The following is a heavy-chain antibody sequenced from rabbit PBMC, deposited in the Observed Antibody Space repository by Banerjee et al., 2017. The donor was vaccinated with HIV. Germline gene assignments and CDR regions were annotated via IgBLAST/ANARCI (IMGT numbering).Heavy chain of an antibody. J-gene: IGHJ4*01. CDR3: ARDLAGVIGWNFNL. Sequence: QEQLEESGGDLVKPGASLTLTCTASGFTLSSYWMYWVRQAPGKGLEWIGCIRTDDGSTYYASWAKGRFTISKTSSTTVTLQMTSLTAADTATYFCARDLAGVIGWNFNLWGPGTLVTVS. CDR2: IRTDDGST. CDR1: GFTLSSYW. D-gene: IGHD4-1*01. V-gene: IGHV1S45*01.